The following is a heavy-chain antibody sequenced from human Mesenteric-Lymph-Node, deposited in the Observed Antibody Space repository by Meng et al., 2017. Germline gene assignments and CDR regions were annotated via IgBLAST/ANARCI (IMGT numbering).Heavy chain of an antibody. CDR2: IYQSGSA. Sequence: SETLSLTCTVSGYFISSGYYWGWIRQTPGKGLEWIGTIYQSGSAYYNPSLKSRVTISVDTSKNQFSLKLSSVTAADTAVYYCAKDGTMVMGGFDYWGQGTLVTVSS. J-gene: IGHJ4*02. CDR1: GYFISSGYY. D-gene: IGHD3-10*01. V-gene: IGHV4-38-2*02. CDR3: AKDGTMVMGGFDY.